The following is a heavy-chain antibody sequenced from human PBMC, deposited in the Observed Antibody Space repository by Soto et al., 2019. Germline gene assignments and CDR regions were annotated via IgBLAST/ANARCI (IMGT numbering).Heavy chain of an antibody. CDR1: GFTFSSYW. CDR2: IKQDVGEK. CDR3: VRDYRVSYGYGPFDY. V-gene: IGHV3-7*03. J-gene: IGHJ4*02. D-gene: IGHD5-18*01. Sequence: PGGSLRLSCAASGFTFSSYWMSWVRQAPGKGLEWVANIKQDVGEKYYVDSVKGRFTISRDNAKNSLYLQMNSLRGDDTAVHYCVRDYRVSYGYGPFDYWGQGTLVTVSS.